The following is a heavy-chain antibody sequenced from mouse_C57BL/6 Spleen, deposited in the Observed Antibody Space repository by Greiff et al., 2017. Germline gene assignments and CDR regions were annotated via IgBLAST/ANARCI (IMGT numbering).Heavy chain of an antibody. V-gene: IGHV5-17*01. J-gene: IGHJ1*03. CDR3: AGDYVGGYLDG. CDR2: ISTGSSTI. CDR1: GFTFSDYG. Sequence: EVQRVESGGGLVKPGGSLKLSCAASGFTFSDYGMHWVRQAPEKGLEWVAYISTGSSTIYYTDTVKGRFTISRDNSKNTLFLQMSSLRSEDTAMYYCAGDYVGGYLDGGGTGTTVTVSS. D-gene: IGHD2-4*01.